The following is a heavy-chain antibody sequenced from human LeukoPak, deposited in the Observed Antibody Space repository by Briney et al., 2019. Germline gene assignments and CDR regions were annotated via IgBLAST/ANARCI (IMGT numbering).Heavy chain of an antibody. V-gene: IGHV1-46*04. D-gene: IGHD1-26*01. CDR1: GYTFTSYY. CDR3: ARGTYGLRIDNWFDP. CDR2: INPSGGST. J-gene: IGHJ5*02. Sequence: ASVKVSCKASGYTFTSYYMHWVRQAPGQGLEWMGIINPSGGSTGYADSVKGRFTISRDNAKNTLYLQMSSLRAEDTAVYYCARGTYGLRIDNWFDPWGQGTLVTVSS.